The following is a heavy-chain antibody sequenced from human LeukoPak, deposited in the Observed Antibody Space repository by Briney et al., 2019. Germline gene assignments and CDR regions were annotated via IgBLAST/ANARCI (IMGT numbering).Heavy chain of an antibody. CDR1: GFTFSDYN. CDR2: ISSSSYTI. CDR3: ARGKGLRTFDY. D-gene: IGHD5-12*01. V-gene: IGHV3-48*02. Sequence: GGSLRLSCAASGFTFSDYNMNWVRQAPWKGLEWVSYISSSSYTIYYAESVKGRFTISRDNAKNSLYLQMSSLRDEDMAVYYCARGKGLRTFDYWGQGTLVTVSS. J-gene: IGHJ4*02.